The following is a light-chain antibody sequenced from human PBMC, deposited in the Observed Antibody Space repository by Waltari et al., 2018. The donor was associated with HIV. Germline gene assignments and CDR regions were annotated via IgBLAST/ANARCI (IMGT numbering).Light chain of an antibody. CDR3: AAWDDSLGGVV. CDR1: SSNIGSNT. CDR2: SNN. J-gene: IGLJ3*02. Sequence: QSVLTQPPSASGTPGQRVTISCSGSSSNIGSNTVTWYQQLQGTAPKVLLYSNNQRPSGVPDRFSGSKAGTSASLAISGLQSEDEADYYCAAWDDSLGGVVFGGGTKLTVL. V-gene: IGLV1-44*01.